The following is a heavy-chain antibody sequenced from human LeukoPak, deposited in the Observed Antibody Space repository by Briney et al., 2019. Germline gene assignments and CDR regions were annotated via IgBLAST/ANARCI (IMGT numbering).Heavy chain of an antibody. Sequence: GGSLRLSCAASGFTFSSYAMSGVRQATGKGREGVSAISGSGGSTYYADSVKGRFTISRDNSKNTLYLQMNSLRAEDTAVYYCAKDPIAVAGTRGDYFDYWGQGTLVTVSS. CDR3: AKDPIAVAGTRGDYFDY. CDR1: GFTFSSYA. D-gene: IGHD6-19*01. V-gene: IGHV3-23*01. J-gene: IGHJ4*02. CDR2: ISGSGGST.